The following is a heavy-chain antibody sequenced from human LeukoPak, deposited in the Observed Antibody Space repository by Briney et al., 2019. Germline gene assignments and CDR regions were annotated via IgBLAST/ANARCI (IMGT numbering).Heavy chain of an antibody. Sequence: PSETLSLTCAVYGGSFSGYYWSWIRQPPGKGLEWIGEINHSGSTNYNPSLKSRVTISADTSKNQFPLKLSSVTAADTAVYYCARVNAWGQGTLVTVSS. D-gene: IGHD1-1*01. CDR2: INHSGST. CDR1: GGSFSGYY. CDR3: ARVNA. V-gene: IGHV4-34*01. J-gene: IGHJ4*02.